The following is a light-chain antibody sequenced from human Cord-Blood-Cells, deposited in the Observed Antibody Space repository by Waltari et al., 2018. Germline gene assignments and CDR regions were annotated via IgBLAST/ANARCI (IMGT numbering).Light chain of an antibody. Sequence: QSALTQPASVSGSPGQSITISCTGTSSDVGSYNLVSWYQQHPGKAPKLMIYEGSKRPSGVCNRVAGSKSGNTASLTSSGLQAEDEADYYCCSYAGSSIVVFGGGTKLTVL. V-gene: IGLV2-23*01. J-gene: IGLJ2*01. CDR3: CSYAGSSIVV. CDR2: EGS. CDR1: SSDVGSYNL.